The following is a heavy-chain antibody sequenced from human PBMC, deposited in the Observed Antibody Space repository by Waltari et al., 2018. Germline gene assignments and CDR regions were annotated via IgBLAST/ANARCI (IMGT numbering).Heavy chain of an antibody. Sequence: QLQLQQSGPGLVKPSQTLSLPCPLSGDSISGSYYWNWVRQTPGGGLEWLGYIYSSGSTKYNPPLQSRATISIVNKTQFSLKLAAVTAADTAVYYCARSDVVVAPARNNYYFPMEVWGQGTTVTVSS. CDR3: ARSDVVVAPARNNYYFPMEV. V-gene: IGHV4-61*09. J-gene: IGHJ6*03. CDR2: IYSSGST. CDR1: GDSISGSYY. D-gene: IGHD2-21*01.